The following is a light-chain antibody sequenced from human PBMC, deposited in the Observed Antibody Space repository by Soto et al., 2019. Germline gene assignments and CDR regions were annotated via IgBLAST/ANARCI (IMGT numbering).Light chain of an antibody. CDR1: QAISSH. V-gene: IGKV1-9*01. J-gene: IGKJ3*01. CDR2: GAS. CDR3: QQLNSYPLT. Sequence: DIQLTQSPSFLSASVGGRVTITCRASQAISSHLAWYQQKPGKAPNLLIYGASTLQSGVPSRFSGSGSGTQFTLTISSLQPEDCATYYCQQLNSYPLTVGPGTTVDIK.